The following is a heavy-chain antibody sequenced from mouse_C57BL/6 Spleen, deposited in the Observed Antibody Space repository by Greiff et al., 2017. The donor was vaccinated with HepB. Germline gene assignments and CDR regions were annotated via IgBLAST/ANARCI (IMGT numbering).Heavy chain of an antibody. J-gene: IGHJ4*01. CDR3: ARFYSNKDYAMDY. V-gene: IGHV1-50*01. D-gene: IGHD2-12*01. Sequence: QVQLKQPGAELVKPGASVKLSCKASGYTFTSYWMQWVKQRPGQGLEWIGEIDPSDSYTNYNQKFKGKATLTVDTSSSTAYMQLSSLTSEDSAVYYCARFYSNKDYAMDYWGQGTSVTVSS. CDR2: IDPSDSYT. CDR1: GYTFTSYW.